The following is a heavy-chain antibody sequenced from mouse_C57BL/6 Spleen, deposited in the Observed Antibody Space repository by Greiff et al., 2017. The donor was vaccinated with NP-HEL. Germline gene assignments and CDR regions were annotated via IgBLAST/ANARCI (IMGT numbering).Heavy chain of an antibody. Sequence: EVMLVESGGGLVQPGGSMKLSCAASGFTFSDAWMDWVRQSPEKGLEWVAEIRNKANNHATYYAESVKGRFTISRDDSKSSVYLQMNSLRAEDTGIYYCTRPDGYRAWFAYWGQGTLVTVSA. CDR3: TRPDGYRAWFAY. D-gene: IGHD2-3*01. J-gene: IGHJ3*01. CDR1: GFTFSDAW. V-gene: IGHV6-6*01. CDR2: IRNKANNHAT.